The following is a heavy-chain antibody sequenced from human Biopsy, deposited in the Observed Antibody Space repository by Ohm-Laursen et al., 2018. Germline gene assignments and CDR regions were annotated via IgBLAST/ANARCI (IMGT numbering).Heavy chain of an antibody. CDR1: GYSLTSYY. J-gene: IGHJ4*02. CDR2: INPSGSTT. V-gene: IGHV1-46*01. CDR3: ARNTGWYGDLYYFGY. D-gene: IGHD6-19*01. Sequence: GASVKASCKASGYSLTSYYMHWVRQAPGQGLEWMGMINPSGSTTSYPQIFQGRVTMTRDTSKSTVYMELSSLRSADTAVYFCARNTGWYGDLYYFGYWGQGTLVTVSS.